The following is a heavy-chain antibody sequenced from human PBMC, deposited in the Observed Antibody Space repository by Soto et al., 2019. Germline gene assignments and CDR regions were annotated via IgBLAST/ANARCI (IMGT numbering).Heavy chain of an antibody. J-gene: IGHJ4*02. D-gene: IGHD3-22*01. Sequence: SVKGRFTISRDNSMNTLYLQMNSLRAEDTAVYYCAKDTYYYDSSGYYVFDYWGQGTLVTVSS. V-gene: IGHV3-30*02. CDR3: AKDTYYYDSSGYYVFDY.